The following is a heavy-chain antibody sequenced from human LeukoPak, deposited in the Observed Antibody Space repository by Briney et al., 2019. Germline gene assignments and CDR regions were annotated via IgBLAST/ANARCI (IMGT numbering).Heavy chain of an antibody. CDR2: ISYDGSNK. V-gene: IGHV3-30-3*01. D-gene: IGHD6-6*01. J-gene: IGHJ2*01. CDR3: AKARAAARPNWYFDL. Sequence: GGSLRLSCAASGFTFSSYAMHWVRQAPGKGLEWVAVISYDGSNKYYADSVKGRFTISRDNSKNTLYLQMNSLRAEDTAVYYCAKARAAARPNWYFDLWGRGTLVTVSS. CDR1: GFTFSSYA.